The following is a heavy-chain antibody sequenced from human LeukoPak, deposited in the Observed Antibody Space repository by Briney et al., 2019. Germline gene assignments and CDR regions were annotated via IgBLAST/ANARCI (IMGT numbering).Heavy chain of an antibody. J-gene: IGHJ3*02. CDR2: INYDGST. Sequence: SETLSLTCAVYGGSFSGYYWNWMRQPPGKGLEWIGEINYDGSTYYNPSLKSRVTISVATSKSQFSLKLSSVTAADTAVYYCASYSSRGYNDAFDNWGQGTMVTVSS. CDR3: ASYSSRGYNDAFDN. CDR1: GGSFSGYY. D-gene: IGHD6-13*01. V-gene: IGHV4-34*01.